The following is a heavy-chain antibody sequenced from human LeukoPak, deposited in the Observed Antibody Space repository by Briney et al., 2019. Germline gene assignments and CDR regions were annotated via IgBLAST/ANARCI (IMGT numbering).Heavy chain of an antibody. J-gene: IGHJ6*02. CDR1: GFTFSSYA. Sequence: GGSLRLSCAASGFTFSSYAMHWVRQAPGKGLEWVAVIWYDGSNKYYADSVKGRFTISRDNSKNTLYLQMNSLRAEDTAVYYCARFHVVVPAAILAPYYYYGMDVWGQGTTVTVSS. V-gene: IGHV3-33*08. D-gene: IGHD2-2*02. CDR2: IWYDGSNK. CDR3: ARFHVVVPAAILAPYYYYGMDV.